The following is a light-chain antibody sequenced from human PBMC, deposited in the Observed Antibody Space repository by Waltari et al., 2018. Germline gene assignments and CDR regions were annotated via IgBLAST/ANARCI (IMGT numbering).Light chain of an antibody. CDR1: QSVSSNY. CDR3: QQYGGSPTYT. Sequence: ESVLTQSPGTLSLSPGERATLSCRASQSVSSNYLAWYQQRPGQAPRLLFFGASSRATGVPVRFSGSVSGTDFTLTISRLEPEDFAVYFCQQYGGSPTYTFGQGTKLEIK. J-gene: IGKJ2*01. V-gene: IGKV3-20*01. CDR2: GAS.